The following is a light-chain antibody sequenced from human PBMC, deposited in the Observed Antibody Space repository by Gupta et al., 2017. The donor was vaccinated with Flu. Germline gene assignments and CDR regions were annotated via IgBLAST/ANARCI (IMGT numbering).Light chain of an antibody. Sequence: DVVMTQSPLSLPVPLGQPASISCRSSQSLLYSDGNTYLHWFQQRPGQSPRRLIYQVSHRESGVPDRFSGSGSGTDFILKISRVEAEDVGVYYCMQGSRWPWAFGQGTKVEIK. CDR1: QSLLYSDGNTY. J-gene: IGKJ1*01. V-gene: IGKV2-30*01. CDR2: QVS. CDR3: MQGSRWPWA.